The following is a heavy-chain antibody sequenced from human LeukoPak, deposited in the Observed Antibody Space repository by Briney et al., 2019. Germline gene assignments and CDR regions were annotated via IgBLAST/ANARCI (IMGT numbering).Heavy chain of an antibody. CDR2: IYYSGST. D-gene: IGHD5-18*01. J-gene: IGHJ5*02. Sequence: SETLSLTCTVSGGSINDYYWSWIRQPPGKGLEWIGYIYYSGSTNYNPSLKSRVTISVDTSKNQFSLKLSSVTPAGTAVYYCARDSSYGYSSRFDPWGQGTLVTVSS. CDR3: ARDSSYGYSSRFDP. V-gene: IGHV4-59*01. CDR1: GGSINDYY.